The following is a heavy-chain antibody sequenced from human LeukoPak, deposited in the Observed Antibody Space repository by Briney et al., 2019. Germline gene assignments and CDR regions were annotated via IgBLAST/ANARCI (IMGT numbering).Heavy chain of an antibody. V-gene: IGHV3-48*01. CDR1: GFNFIDYS. Sequence: GGSLRLSCAASGFNFIDYSMNWVRQAPGKGLELISYIGISSGNTKYADSVKGRFTISRDKARNSLYLQMNSLRVEDTAMYYCARDHRYAFDNWGHGTLVTVSS. CDR3: ARDHRYAFDN. J-gene: IGHJ4*01. CDR2: IGISSGNT. D-gene: IGHD5-12*01.